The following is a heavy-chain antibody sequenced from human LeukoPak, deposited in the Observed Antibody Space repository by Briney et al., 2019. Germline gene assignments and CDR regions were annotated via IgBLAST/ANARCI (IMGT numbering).Heavy chain of an antibody. J-gene: IGHJ4*02. CDR1: GFTFSSYA. Sequence: PGGFLRLSCAASGFTFSSYAMHWVRQAPGKGLEYVSAISSNGGSTYYANSVKGRFTISRDNSKNTLYLQMGSLRAEDMAVYYCARGAVDTAMVEYWGQGTLVTVSS. CDR3: ARGAVDTAMVEY. CDR2: ISSNGGST. D-gene: IGHD5-18*01. V-gene: IGHV3-64*01.